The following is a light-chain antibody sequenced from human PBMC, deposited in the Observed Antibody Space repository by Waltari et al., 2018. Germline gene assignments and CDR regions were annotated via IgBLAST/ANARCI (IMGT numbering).Light chain of an antibody. V-gene: IGLV1-40*01. CDR3: QSYDNGLRGRV. Sequence: QSVLTQPPSVAGAPGQRVTISCTGSSPNIGAGYAVHRYQQFPGTAPKLLIYGNNDRPSGVPDRFSGSKSATSASLAITGLQADDEAEYHCQSYDNGLRGRVFGGGTKVTVL. CDR1: SPNIGAGYA. CDR2: GNN. J-gene: IGLJ3*02.